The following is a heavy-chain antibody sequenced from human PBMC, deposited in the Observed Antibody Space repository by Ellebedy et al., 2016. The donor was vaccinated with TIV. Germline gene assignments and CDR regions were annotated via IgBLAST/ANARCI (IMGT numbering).Heavy chain of an antibody. CDR3: ARRLSMVRGMHGFDI. CDR1: GGSISNNNW. Sequence: MPSETLSLTCAVSGGSISNNNWWSWVRQSPGKGLEWIGEIYHSGRTNYNPSLKSRVPISVDTSKTQFSLKLSSVTAADTAVYYRARRLSMVRGMHGFDIWGQGTMVTVSS. CDR2: IYHSGRT. D-gene: IGHD3-10*01. V-gene: IGHV4-4*02. J-gene: IGHJ3*02.